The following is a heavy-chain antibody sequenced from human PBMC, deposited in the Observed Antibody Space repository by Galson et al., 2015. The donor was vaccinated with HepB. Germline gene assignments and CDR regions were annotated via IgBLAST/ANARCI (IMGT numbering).Heavy chain of an antibody. CDR2: IRSKANSYAT. J-gene: IGHJ4*02. CDR3: TRLERSGYYAVDY. Sequence: SLRLSCAASGFTFSGSAMHWVRQASGKGLEWVGRIRSKANSYATAYAASVKGRFTISRDDSKNTAYLQMNSLKTEDTAVYYCTRLERSGYYAVDYWGQGTLVTVSS. V-gene: IGHV3-73*01. D-gene: IGHD3-3*01. CDR1: GFTFSGSA.